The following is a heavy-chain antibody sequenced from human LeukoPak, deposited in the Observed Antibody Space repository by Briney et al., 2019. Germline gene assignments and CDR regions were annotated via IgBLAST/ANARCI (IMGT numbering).Heavy chain of an antibody. Sequence: GGSLRLSCAASGFTFSYYAMHWVRQAPGKGLEWVAVISYDGSNKYYADSVKGRFTISRDNSKSTLYLQMDSLIAGDTAVHYCARQGDTGSWYFDYWGQGTLVTVSS. CDR3: ARQGDTGSWYFDY. J-gene: IGHJ4*02. CDR1: GFTFSYYA. D-gene: IGHD2-21*02. V-gene: IGHV3-30-3*01. CDR2: ISYDGSNK.